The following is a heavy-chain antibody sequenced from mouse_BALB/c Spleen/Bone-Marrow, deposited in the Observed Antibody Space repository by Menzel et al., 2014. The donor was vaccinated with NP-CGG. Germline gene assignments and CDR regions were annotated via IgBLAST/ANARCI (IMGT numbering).Heavy chain of an antibody. CDR1: GYTFTSYW. CDR3: AGGRGYFDY. D-gene: IGHD3-3*01. V-gene: IGHV1S81*02. J-gene: IGHJ2*01. CDR2: INPSNGRT. Sequence: VQLQQSGAELVKPGASVKLSCKASGYTFTSYWMHWVKQRPGQGLEWIGEINPSNGRTNYNEKFKSKATLTVDKSSSTAYMQLSSLTSEDSAVYYCAGGRGYFDYWGQGTTLTVPS.